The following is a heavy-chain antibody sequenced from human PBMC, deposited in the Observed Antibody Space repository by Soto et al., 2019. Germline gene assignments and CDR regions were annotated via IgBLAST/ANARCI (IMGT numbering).Heavy chain of an antibody. D-gene: IGHD4-17*01. CDR3: ARTTAVPNTLRSRYFFDY. J-gene: IGHJ4*02. V-gene: IGHV4-61*01. CDR2: VYYSGTT. Sequence: LSLTCSVSGGPVSNETYYWSWIRQPPGKRLEWIGYVYYSGTTNYNPSLKSRVTISVDLSKNQFSLRLSSVTTADTALYYCARTTAVPNTLRSRYFFDYWGQGTLVTVSS. CDR1: GGPVSNETYY.